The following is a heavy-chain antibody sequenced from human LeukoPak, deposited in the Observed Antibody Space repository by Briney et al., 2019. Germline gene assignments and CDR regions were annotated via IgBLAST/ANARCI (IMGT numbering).Heavy chain of an antibody. CDR1: GGSISTSDCW. Sequence: PSETLSLTCSVSGGSISTSDCWWGWLRQPPGGGLDWIGSVFYTGNTHYKPSLQSRVTISVDTSKNQFSLKLSSVTAADTAVFYCARQRGIGSWSFDYWGLGTLVSVSS. CDR3: ARQRGIGSWSFDY. V-gene: IGHV4-39*01. D-gene: IGHD2-15*01. J-gene: IGHJ4*02. CDR2: VFYTGNT.